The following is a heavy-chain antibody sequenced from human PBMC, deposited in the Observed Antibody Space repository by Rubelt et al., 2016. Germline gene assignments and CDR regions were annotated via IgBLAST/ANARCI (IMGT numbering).Heavy chain of an antibody. CDR3: ARGRIAARRNWFDP. J-gene: IGHJ5*02. Sequence: QLQLQESGPGLVKPSETLSLTCTVSGGSISSSSYYWGWIRQPPGKGLEWIGSIYYSGSTYYNPSLKSRVTISVDTAKNQFSLKLSAVTAADTAVYYCARGRIAARRNWFDPWGQGTLVTVSS. D-gene: IGHD6-6*01. V-gene: IGHV4-39*07. CDR2: IYYSGST. CDR1: GGSISSSSYY.